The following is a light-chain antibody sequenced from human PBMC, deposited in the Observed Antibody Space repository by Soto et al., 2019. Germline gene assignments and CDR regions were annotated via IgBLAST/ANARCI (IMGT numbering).Light chain of an antibody. CDR1: SSDVGGYNY. V-gene: IGLV2-14*03. CDR2: DVS. Sequence: QSALTQPASVSGSPGQSITISCTGTSSDVGGYNYVSWYQQYPGKAPKLMIYDVSNRPSGVSNRFSGSKSGNTASLTISGLQAEDEADYYCSSFTRSSTPYVVGTGTKVTVL. CDR3: SSFTRSSTPYV. J-gene: IGLJ1*01.